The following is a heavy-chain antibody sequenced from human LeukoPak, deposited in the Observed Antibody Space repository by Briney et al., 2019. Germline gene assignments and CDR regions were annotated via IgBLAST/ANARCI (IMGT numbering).Heavy chain of an antibody. CDR2: IYYSGST. V-gene: IGHV4-31*03. CDR1: GGSISSGGYY. J-gene: IGHJ3*02. D-gene: IGHD3-22*01. Sequence: PSETLSLTCTVSGGSISSGGYYWSWIRQHPGKGLEWIGYIYYSGSTYYNPSLKSRVTISVDTSKNQFSLKLSSVTAADTAVYYCARESRYYDSSGYGGDDAFDIWGQGTVVTVSS. CDR3: ARESRYYDSSGYGGDDAFDI.